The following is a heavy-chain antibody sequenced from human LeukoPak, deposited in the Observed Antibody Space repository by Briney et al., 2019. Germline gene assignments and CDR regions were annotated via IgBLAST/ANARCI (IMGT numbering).Heavy chain of an antibody. CDR3: ARHRYDYVWGSYRGYFDY. V-gene: IGHV4-34*01. CDR2: INHSGST. CDR1: GGSFSGYY. J-gene: IGHJ4*02. Sequence: SETLSLTCAVYGGSFSGYYWSWIRQPPGKGLEWIGEINHSGSTSYNPSLKSRVTISVDTSKNQFSLKLSSVTAADTAVYYCARHRYDYVWGSYRGYFDYWGQGTLVTVSS. D-gene: IGHD3-16*02.